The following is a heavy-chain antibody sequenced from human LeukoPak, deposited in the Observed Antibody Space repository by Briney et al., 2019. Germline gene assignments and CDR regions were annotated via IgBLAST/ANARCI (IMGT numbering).Heavy chain of an antibody. V-gene: IGHV3-23*01. CDR2: ISGSGGST. CDR1: GFTFSSYA. CDR3: AKDSPPHYYYDSSGYYDFDY. J-gene: IGHJ4*02. Sequence: GGSLRLSCAASGFTFSSYAMSWVRQAPGKGLEWVSAISGSGGSTYYADSVKGRFTISRDNSKNTVYLQMNSLRAEDTAVYYCAKDSPPHYYYDSSGYYDFDYWGQGTLVTVSS. D-gene: IGHD3-22*01.